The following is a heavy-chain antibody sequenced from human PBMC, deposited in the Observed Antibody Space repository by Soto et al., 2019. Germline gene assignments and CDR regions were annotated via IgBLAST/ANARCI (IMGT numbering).Heavy chain of an antibody. CDR3: AYGSGSYLHYFEY. Sequence: EVQLVQSGAEVKKPGATVKISCKVSGYTFTDHYVHWVQQAPGKGLEWLGIVDPEESETIYAEKFQGRVTITADTSTDTAYMELRSLRSEDTGVYYCAYGSGSYLHYFEYWGQGTLVTVSS. J-gene: IGHJ4*02. V-gene: IGHV1-69-2*01. D-gene: IGHD3-10*01. CDR2: VDPEESET. CDR1: GYTFTDHY.